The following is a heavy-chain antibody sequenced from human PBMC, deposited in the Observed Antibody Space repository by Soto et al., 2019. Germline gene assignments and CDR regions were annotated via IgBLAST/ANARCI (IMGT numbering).Heavy chain of an antibody. CDR2: IYTSGST. J-gene: IGHJ6*02. Sequence: SETLSLTCTVSGGSISSYYWSWIRQPAGKGLEWIGRIYTSGSTNYNPSLKSRVTMSVDTSKNQFSLKLSSVTAADTAVYYCARGSSYYYDSSGSLRYYGMDVWGQGTTVNV. V-gene: IGHV4-4*07. CDR1: GGSISSYY. CDR3: ARGSSYYYDSSGSLRYYGMDV. D-gene: IGHD3-22*01.